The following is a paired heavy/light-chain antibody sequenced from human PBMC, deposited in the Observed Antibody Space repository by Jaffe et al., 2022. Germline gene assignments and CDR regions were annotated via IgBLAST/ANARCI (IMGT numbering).Light chain of an antibody. CDR1: KLGDKY. J-gene: IGLJ1*01. V-gene: IGLV3-1*01. CDR3: QAWDSSTGV. Sequence: SYELTQPPSVSVSPGQTANITCSGNKLGDKYTCWYQQKPGQSPVLVIYQDNKRPSGIPERFSGSNSGNTATLTISGTQAMDEADYYCQAWDSSTGVFGTGTKVTVL. CDR2: QDN.
Heavy chain of an antibody. CDR2: ISWNSGSV. D-gene: IGHD6-13*01. Sequence: EVQLVESGGGLVQPGRSLRLSCAASGFIFDDYAMHWVRQAPGKGLEWVSGISWNSGSVGYADSVKGRFTISRDNAKNSLYLQMNSLRADDTAFYYCAKDHRSGSWYTFDYWGQGTLVTVSS. J-gene: IGHJ4*02. CDR3: AKDHRSGSWYTFDY. V-gene: IGHV3-9*01. CDR1: GFIFDDYA.